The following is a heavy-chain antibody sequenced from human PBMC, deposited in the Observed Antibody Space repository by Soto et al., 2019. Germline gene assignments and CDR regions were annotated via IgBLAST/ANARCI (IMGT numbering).Heavy chain of an antibody. D-gene: IGHD3-22*01. J-gene: IGHJ4*02. V-gene: IGHV1-18*01. CDR2: VSTNDDRT. CDR3: ARELNTESSAYYSYAL. CDR1: GYTFTAYG. Sequence: QVQLVQSGPEVKMPGASVKVSCKTSGYTFTAYGLAWLRQAPGQRPEWMGWVSTNDDRTNYAQKLQGRVTMTTARSTATASMELRSLRGDDTAVYYCARELNTESSAYYSYALRGRRTLVTVSS.